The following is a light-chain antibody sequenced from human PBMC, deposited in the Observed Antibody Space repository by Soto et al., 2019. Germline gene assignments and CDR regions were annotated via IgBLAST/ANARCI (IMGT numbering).Light chain of an antibody. CDR2: GSS. CDR1: QSVSGSY. CDR3: QQYGSSPPYT. Sequence: EIVLTQSPGTLSLSPGERATLSCRASQSVSGSYLAWYQQKPGQSPRLLLYGSSDRATGIPDRFSGSGSGTDFTLTINRVEPEDFAVYYCQQYGSSPPYTFGQGTKLEIK. V-gene: IGKV3-20*01. J-gene: IGKJ2*01.